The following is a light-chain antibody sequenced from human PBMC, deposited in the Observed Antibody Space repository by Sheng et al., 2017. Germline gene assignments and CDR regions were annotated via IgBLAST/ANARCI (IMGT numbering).Light chain of an antibody. Sequence: EIVLTQSPGTLSLSPGERATLSCRASQSVTSTYLAWFQQKPGQAPRLLIYEASNRATGIPARFSGSGSGTDFTLTISRLEPEDFAVYYCQQRSTWLTFGGGTEGG. CDR1: QSVTSTY. V-gene: IGKV3D-20*02. CDR2: EAS. J-gene: IGKJ4*01. CDR3: QQRSTWLT.